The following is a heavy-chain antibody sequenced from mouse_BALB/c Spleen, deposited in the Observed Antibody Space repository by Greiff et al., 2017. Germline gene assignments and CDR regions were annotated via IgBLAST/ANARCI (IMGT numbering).Heavy chain of an antibody. Sequence: VQLKESGGGLVKPGGSLKLSCAASGFTFSDYYMYWVRQTPEKRLEWVATISDGGSYTYYPDSVKGRFTISRDNAKNNLYLQMSSLKSEDTAMYYCARDRGNYGSSYGFAYWGQGTLVTVPA. J-gene: IGHJ3*01. CDR1: GFTFSDYY. CDR2: ISDGGSYT. CDR3: ARDRGNYGSSYGFAY. D-gene: IGHD1-1*01. V-gene: IGHV5-4*02.